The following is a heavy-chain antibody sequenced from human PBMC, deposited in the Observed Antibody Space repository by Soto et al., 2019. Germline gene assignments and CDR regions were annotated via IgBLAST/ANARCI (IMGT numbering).Heavy chain of an antibody. V-gene: IGHV4-34*01. D-gene: IGHD2-8*02. CDR2: INHSGST. Sequence: ETLSLTCAVYGGSFSAYYWSWIRQPPGKGLEWIGEINHSGSTNYNPSLKSRVTISVDTSKNQFSLKLSSVTAADTAVYYCARGQSSLLLDCWGQGILVTVSS. CDR3: ARGQSSLLLDC. CDR1: GGSFSAYY. J-gene: IGHJ4*02.